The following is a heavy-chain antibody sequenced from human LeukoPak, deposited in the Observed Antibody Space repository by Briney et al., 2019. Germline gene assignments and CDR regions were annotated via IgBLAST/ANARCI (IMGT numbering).Heavy chain of an antibody. CDR2: ISSSGSYI. D-gene: IGHD6-13*01. CDR1: GFTFSSYS. V-gene: IGHV3-21*01. Sequence: GSLRLSCAASGFTFSSYSMNWVRQAPGKGLEWVSSISSSGSYIYYADSVKGRFTISRDNAKNSLYLQMNSLRAEDTAVYYCARDPVAAAGRGDAFDIWGQGTMVTVSS. J-gene: IGHJ3*02. CDR3: ARDPVAAAGRGDAFDI.